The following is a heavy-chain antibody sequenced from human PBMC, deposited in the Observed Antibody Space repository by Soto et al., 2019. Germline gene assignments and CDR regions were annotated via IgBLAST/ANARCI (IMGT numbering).Heavy chain of an antibody. CDR2: IYYSGST. CDR3: ARGPGILNP. Sequence: SETLSLTCTVSGGSISSSTYFWGWIRQPPGKGLEWIGNIYYSGSTYYNPSLKSRLTIKADTSKNQFSLQLDSVTPEDTAVYYCARGPGILNPWGQGIQVTVSS. V-gene: IGHV4-39*01. D-gene: IGHD3-9*01. J-gene: IGHJ5*02. CDR1: GGSISSSTYF.